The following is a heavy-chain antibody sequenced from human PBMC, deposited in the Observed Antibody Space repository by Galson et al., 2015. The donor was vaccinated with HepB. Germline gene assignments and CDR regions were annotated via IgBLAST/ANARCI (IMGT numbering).Heavy chain of an antibody. CDR2: IYSGGST. CDR1: GFTVSSNY. Sequence: SLRLSCAASGFTVSSNYMSWVRQAPGKGLEWVSVIYSGGSTYYADSVKGRFTISRDNSKNTLYLQMNSLRAEDTAVYYCVGGLRGDAFDIWGQGTMVTVSS. V-gene: IGHV3-53*01. CDR3: VGGLRGDAFDI. J-gene: IGHJ3*02. D-gene: IGHD2-15*01.